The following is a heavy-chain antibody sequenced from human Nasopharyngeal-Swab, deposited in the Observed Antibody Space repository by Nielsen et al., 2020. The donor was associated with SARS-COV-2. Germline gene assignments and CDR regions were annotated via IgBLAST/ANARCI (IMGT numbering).Heavy chain of an antibody. CDR2: ISSSSSYI. CDR3: ARVGRRGNWFDP. Sequence: GGSLRLSCAASGFTFSSYSMNWVRQAPGKGLEWVSSISSSSSYIYYADSVKGRFTISRDNAKNSLYLQMNSLRAEDTAVYYCARVGRRGNWFDPWGQGTLVTVSS. CDR1: GFTFSSYS. J-gene: IGHJ5*02. V-gene: IGHV3-21*01. D-gene: IGHD3/OR15-3a*01.